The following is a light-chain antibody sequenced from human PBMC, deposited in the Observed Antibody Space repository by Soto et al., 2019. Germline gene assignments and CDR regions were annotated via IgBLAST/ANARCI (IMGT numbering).Light chain of an antibody. CDR2: EVS. CDR3: SSYAGTNNLLYV. CDR1: SSDVGGYNY. J-gene: IGLJ1*01. Sequence: QSVLTQPASVSGSPGQSITISCTGTSSDVGGYNYVSWYQQHPGKAPRLLIYEVSQRPSGVPDRFSGSKSANTASLTVSGLQPEDEADYYCSSYAGTNNLLYVFGTGTKVTVL. V-gene: IGLV2-8*01.